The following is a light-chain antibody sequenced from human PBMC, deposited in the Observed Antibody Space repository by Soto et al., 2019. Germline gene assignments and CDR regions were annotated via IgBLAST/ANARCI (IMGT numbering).Light chain of an antibody. V-gene: IGKV3-20*01. CDR1: QSVSSSY. J-gene: IGKJ1*01. Sequence: EIVLTQSPGTLSLSPGERATLSCRASQSVSSSYLAWYQQKPGQAPRLLIYGASSRATGIPDTFSGSGSGTDFTLTIIRREPEDFAVYYCHQYGTSPWTFGQGTNIEIK. CDR2: GAS. CDR3: HQYGTSPWT.